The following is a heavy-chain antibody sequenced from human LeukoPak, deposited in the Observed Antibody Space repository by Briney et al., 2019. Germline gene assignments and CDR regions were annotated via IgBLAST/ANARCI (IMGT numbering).Heavy chain of an antibody. Sequence: GGSLRLSCAASGFTFSSYAMSWVRQAPGKGLEWVSIIGGSADRTYYADPVKGRFTISRDNAKNTLYLQMNSLRVEDTAVYYCARGSDIAAAVKIYGSEFWGQGTLVTVSS. CDR3: ARGSDIAAAVKIYGSEF. CDR1: GFTFSSYA. CDR2: IGGSADRT. J-gene: IGHJ4*02. V-gene: IGHV3-23*01. D-gene: IGHD6-13*01.